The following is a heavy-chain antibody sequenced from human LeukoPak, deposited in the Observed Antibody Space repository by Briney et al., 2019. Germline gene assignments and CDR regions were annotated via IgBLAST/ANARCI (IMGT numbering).Heavy chain of an antibody. J-gene: IGHJ4*02. CDR3: ARAGRWVQTGPDY. CDR1: GFTFTAYT. D-gene: IGHD5-24*01. CDR2: ISDSGDTI. Sequence: GGSLRLSCAASGFTFTAYTINWVRQAPGKGLEWISYISDSGDTIYYADSVKGRFTISRDNAKNSVYLQMTSLRAEDTAVYYCARAGRWVQTGPDYWGQGTLVSVSS. V-gene: IGHV3-48*04.